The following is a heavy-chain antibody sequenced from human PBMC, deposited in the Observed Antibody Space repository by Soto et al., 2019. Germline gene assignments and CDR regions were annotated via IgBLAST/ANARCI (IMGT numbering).Heavy chain of an antibody. Sequence: ASVKVSCKDSGYTFTNYAIRWVRQAPGQRLEWMGWIHAGNGNTKYSQKFQDRVTITRDTSASTAYMELSSLKSEDTAAYACARDGALAGNNYFDYWGQGTLVTVSS. CDR1: GYTFTNYA. CDR3: ARDGALAGNNYFDY. V-gene: IGHV1-3*01. J-gene: IGHJ4*02. D-gene: IGHD6-19*01. CDR2: IHAGNGNT.